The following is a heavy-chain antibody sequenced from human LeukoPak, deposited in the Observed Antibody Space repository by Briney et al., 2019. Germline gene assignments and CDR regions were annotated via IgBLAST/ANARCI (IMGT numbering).Heavy chain of an antibody. V-gene: IGHV3-23*01. CDR2: INGGGSTI. J-gene: IGHJ4*02. CDR1: GFTFSSNA. Sequence: GGSLRLSCAASGFTFSSNAMTWVRQAPGRGLEWVSSINGGGSTIYYADSVKGRFTISRDNSKNTLFLQMNSLRAEDTAIYYCANNGPFDYWGQGTLVTVSS. CDR3: ANNGPFDY.